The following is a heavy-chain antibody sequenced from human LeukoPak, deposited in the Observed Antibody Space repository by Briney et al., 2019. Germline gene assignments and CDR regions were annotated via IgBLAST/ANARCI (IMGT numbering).Heavy chain of an antibody. D-gene: IGHD6-13*01. CDR1: SGSLSSYY. V-gene: IGHV4-59*01. Sequence: SETLSLTCTVSSGSLSSYYWSWIRQPPGKGLEWIGYIYYSGSTNYNPSLKSRVTISVDTSKNQFTLKLSSVTAADTAVYYCARDRATNSSSWYSGDYWGQGTLVTVSS. CDR3: ARDRATNSSSWYSGDY. CDR2: IYYSGST. J-gene: IGHJ4*02.